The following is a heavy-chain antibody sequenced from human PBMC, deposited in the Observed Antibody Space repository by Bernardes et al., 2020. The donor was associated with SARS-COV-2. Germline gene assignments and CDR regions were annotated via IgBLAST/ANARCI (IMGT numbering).Heavy chain of an antibody. D-gene: IGHD3-10*02. CDR1: GYTFTGYY. V-gene: IGHV1-2*04. Sequence: ASVKVSCKASGYTFTGYYMHWVRQAPGQGLEWMGWINPNSGGTNYAQKFQGWVTMTRDTSISTAYMELSRLRSDDTAVYYCARDSLWCSGSRRNSYYGMDVWGQGTTVTVSS. J-gene: IGHJ6*02. CDR3: ARDSLWCSGSRRNSYYGMDV. CDR2: INPNSGGT.